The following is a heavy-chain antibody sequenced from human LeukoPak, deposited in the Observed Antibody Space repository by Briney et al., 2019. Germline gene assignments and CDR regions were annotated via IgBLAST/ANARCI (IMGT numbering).Heavy chain of an antibody. D-gene: IGHD3-3*01. CDR3: TTGIRGYDFRSGYSKRDY. CDR1: GFTFSNAW. Sequence: GGSLRLSCAASGFTFSNAWMNWVRQAPGKGLEWVGRIKSKTDGGTTDYAAPVKGRFTISRDDSKNTLYLQMNSLKTEDTAVYYCTTGIRGYDFRSGYSKRDYWGQGTLVTVSS. J-gene: IGHJ4*02. V-gene: IGHV3-15*07. CDR2: IKSKTDGGTT.